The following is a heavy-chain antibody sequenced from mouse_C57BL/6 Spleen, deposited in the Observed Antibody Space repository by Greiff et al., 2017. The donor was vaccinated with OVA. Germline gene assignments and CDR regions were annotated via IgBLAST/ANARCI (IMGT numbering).Heavy chain of an antibody. V-gene: IGHV1-55*01. CDR1: CYTFTSYW. CDR2: IYPYKGGT. Sequence: VQLQEPGAELVKPGASVKMSCKASCYTFTSYWVNWVKQRPGPGLEWIGDIYPYKGGTSYNQKFKGKATLTVDKSSSTAYMELNSLTSEDSAVYYCARYGSSYWYFDVWGTGTTVTVSS. J-gene: IGHJ1*03. CDR3: ARYGSSYWYFDV. D-gene: IGHD1-1*01.